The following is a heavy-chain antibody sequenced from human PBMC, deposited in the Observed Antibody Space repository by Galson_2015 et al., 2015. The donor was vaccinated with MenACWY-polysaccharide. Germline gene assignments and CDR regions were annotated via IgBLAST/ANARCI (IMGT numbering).Heavy chain of an antibody. Sequence: SLRLSCAASGFTFDDYAMHWVRQAPGKGLEWVSGISWSSGTTGYADSVKGRFTISRDNAKNSLYLQMNSVRVEDTAFYYCAKDRYSTSSNFDHWGQGTLVTVSS. CDR3: AKDRYSTSSNFDH. D-gene: IGHD6-6*01. CDR1: GFTFDDYA. J-gene: IGHJ4*02. CDR2: ISWSSGTT. V-gene: IGHV3-9*01.